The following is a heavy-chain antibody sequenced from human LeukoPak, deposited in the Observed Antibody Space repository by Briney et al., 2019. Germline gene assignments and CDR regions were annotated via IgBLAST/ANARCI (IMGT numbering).Heavy chain of an antibody. Sequence: GESLKISCKGSGYSLTSYWIGWVRQMPGKGLEWMGIIYPGDSDTRYSPSFQGQVTISADKSISTAYLQWSSLKASDTAIYYCVRPRGYNAEAFDYWGQGTLVTVSS. CDR1: GYSLTSYW. CDR2: IYPGDSDT. CDR3: VRPRGYNAEAFDY. D-gene: IGHD5-24*01. V-gene: IGHV5-51*01. J-gene: IGHJ4*02.